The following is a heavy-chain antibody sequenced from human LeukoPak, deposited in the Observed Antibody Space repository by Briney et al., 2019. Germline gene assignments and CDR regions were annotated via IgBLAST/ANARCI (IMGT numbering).Heavy chain of an antibody. J-gene: IGHJ2*01. CDR2: IWYDGSNK. CDR1: GFTFISYG. V-gene: IGHV3-33*01. D-gene: IGHD2-21*01. Sequence: GGSLRLSCAASGFTFISYGMHWVRLAPGKGLEWVAVIWYDGSNKYYADSVKGRFTISRDNAKNSLYLQMNSLRAEDTAVYYCAREDLCFDLWGRGTLVTVSS. CDR3: AREDLCFDL.